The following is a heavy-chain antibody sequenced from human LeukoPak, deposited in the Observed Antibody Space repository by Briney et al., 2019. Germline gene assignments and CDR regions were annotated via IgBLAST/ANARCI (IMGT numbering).Heavy chain of an antibody. J-gene: IGHJ1*01. D-gene: IGHD6-19*01. Sequence: QSGGSLRLSCAASGFTFSSYGMHWVRQAPGKGLEWVAFIRYDGSNKYYADSVKGRFTISRDNSKNTLYLQMNSLRAEDTAVYYCAKDRVAALKSAEYFQHWGQGTLVTVSS. CDR2: IRYDGSNK. CDR3: AKDRVAALKSAEYFQH. CDR1: GFTFSSYG. V-gene: IGHV3-30*02.